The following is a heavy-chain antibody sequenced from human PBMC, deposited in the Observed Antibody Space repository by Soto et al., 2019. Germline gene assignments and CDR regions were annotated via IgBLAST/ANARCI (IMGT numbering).Heavy chain of an antibody. Sequence: SETLPLTCTVSGVSISSGDYYWSWIRQPPGKGLEWIGYIYYSGSTYYNPSLKSRVTISVDTSKNQFSLKLSSVTAADTAMYYCARRGGHYSGGYGLDVWGQGTTVTVSS. CDR3: ARRGGHYSGGYGLDV. CDR2: IYYSGST. CDR1: GVSISSGDYY. V-gene: IGHV4-30-4*01. J-gene: IGHJ6*02. D-gene: IGHD2-15*01.